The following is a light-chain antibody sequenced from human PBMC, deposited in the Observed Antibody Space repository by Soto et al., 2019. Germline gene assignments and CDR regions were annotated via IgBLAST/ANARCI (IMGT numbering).Light chain of an antibody. CDR3: QQYDSFSVT. Sequence: EIVLTQSPGILSLSPGERATLSCRASQSVSNDFLAWYQQKPGQAPRLLIYGASTRATDVPDRFSGSGSGADFTLSISRLEPEDFATYYCQQYDSFSVTFGQGTKVDIK. CDR1: QSVSNDF. CDR2: GAS. V-gene: IGKV3-20*01. J-gene: IGKJ1*01.